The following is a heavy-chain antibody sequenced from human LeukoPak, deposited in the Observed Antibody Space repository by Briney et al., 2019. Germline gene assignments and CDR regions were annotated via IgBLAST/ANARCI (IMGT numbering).Heavy chain of an antibody. D-gene: IGHD3-3*01. CDR3: AKVFKVDRVFSRLTIFGVYYFDY. CDR1: GFTFSSYA. J-gene: IGHJ4*02. Sequence: GGSLRLSCAASGFTFSSYAMSWVRQAPGKGLEWVSAISGSGGSTYYADSVKGRFTISRDNSKNTLCLQMNSLRAEDTAVYYCAKVFKVDRVFSRLTIFGVYYFDYRGQGTLVTVSS. V-gene: IGHV3-23*01. CDR2: ISGSGGST.